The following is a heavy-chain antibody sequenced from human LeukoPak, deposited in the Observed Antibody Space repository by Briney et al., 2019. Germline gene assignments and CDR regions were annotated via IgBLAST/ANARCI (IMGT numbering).Heavy chain of an antibody. CDR2: IYYSGST. CDR3: AGDWGMGTVGNWFDP. Sequence: SETLSLTCTVSGGSISSSSYYWGWIRQPPGKGLEWIGSIYYSGSTYYNPSLKSRVTISVDTSKNQFSLKLSSVTAADTAVYYCAGDWGMGTVGNWFDPWGQGTLVTVSS. D-gene: IGHD2-8*01. CDR1: GGSISSSSYY. V-gene: IGHV4-39*07. J-gene: IGHJ5*02.